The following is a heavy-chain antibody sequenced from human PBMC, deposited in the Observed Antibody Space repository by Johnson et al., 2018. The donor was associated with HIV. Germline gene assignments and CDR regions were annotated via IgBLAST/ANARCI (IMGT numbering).Heavy chain of an antibody. CDR1: GFTFFSYG. D-gene: IGHD3-10*01. Sequence: QVQLVESGGGVVQPGRSLRLSCVASGFTFFSYGMHWVRQAPGKGLEWVAVISYDGSNKYYSESVKGRFTISRDNSKDTLYLQMNSLRAEDTAVYYCAKGREGIKAFELWGQGTMVTVSS. V-gene: IGHV3-30*18. CDR2: ISYDGSNK. J-gene: IGHJ3*01. CDR3: AKGREGIKAFEL.